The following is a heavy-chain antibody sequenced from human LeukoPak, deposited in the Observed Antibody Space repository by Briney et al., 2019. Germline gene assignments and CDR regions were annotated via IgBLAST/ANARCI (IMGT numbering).Heavy chain of an antibody. J-gene: IGHJ4*02. D-gene: IGHD2-15*01. CDR2: IKQDGSEK. CDR1: GFTFSSNW. CDR3: ARDADCSGGSCYVY. V-gene: IGHV3-7*01. Sequence: EPGGSLRLSCAASGFTFSSNWMSWVRQAPGKGLEWVANIKQDGSEKNYVDSVKGRFTISRDNLENSLYLQMNSLRAEDTAIYYCARDADCSGGSCYVYWGQGTLVIVSS.